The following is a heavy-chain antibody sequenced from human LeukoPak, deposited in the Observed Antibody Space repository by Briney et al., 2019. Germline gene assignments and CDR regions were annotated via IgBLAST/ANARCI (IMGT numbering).Heavy chain of an antibody. CDR3: ASLRYFDWSYYYYGMDV. CDR2: ISSSSSTI. D-gene: IGHD3-9*01. J-gene: IGHJ6*02. V-gene: IGHV3-48*04. Sequence: GGSLRLSCAASGFTFSSYSMNWVRQAPGKGLEWVSYISSSSSTIYYADSVKGRFTISRDNAKNSLYLQMNSLRAEDTAVYYCASLRYFDWSYYYYGMDVWGQGTTVTVSS. CDR1: GFTFSSYS.